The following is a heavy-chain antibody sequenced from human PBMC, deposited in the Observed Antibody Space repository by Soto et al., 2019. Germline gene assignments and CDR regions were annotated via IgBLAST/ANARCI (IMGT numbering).Heavy chain of an antibody. D-gene: IGHD2-2*01. J-gene: IGHJ2*01. V-gene: IGHV3-7*03. CDR2: IKQDGTEK. CDR3: ARFATSPFDYWYFDL. Sequence: PGGSMRLSSAASGFTFGSYWMSWVRQAPGKGLEWVANIKQDGTEKYYVDSVKGRFTISGDNAKNSLYLQMNSLRAEDMAVYHCARFATSPFDYWYFDLWGRGALVTVSS. CDR1: GFTFGSYW.